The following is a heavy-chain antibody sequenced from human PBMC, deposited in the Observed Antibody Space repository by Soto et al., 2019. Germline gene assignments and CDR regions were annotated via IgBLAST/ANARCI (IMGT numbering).Heavy chain of an antibody. CDR2: INAGNGNT. Sequence: ASVKVSCKASGYTVSRPGISWVRQAPGQRLEWMGWINAGNGNTKYSQKFQGRVTITRDTSASTAYMELSSLRSEDTAVYYCARSIVVVTAADYWGQGTLVTVSS. D-gene: IGHD2-21*02. CDR3: ARSIVVVTAADY. V-gene: IGHV1-3*01. CDR1: GYTVSRPG. J-gene: IGHJ4*02.